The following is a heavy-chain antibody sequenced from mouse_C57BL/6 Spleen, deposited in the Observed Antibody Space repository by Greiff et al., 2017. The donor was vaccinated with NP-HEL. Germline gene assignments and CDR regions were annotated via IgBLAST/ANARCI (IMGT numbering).Heavy chain of an antibody. J-gene: IGHJ4*01. D-gene: IGHD2-4*01. CDR3: ARCDYERDYYAMDY. CDR2: INPSSGYT. CDR1: GYTFTSYT. Sequence: VQLQQSGAELARPGASVKMSCKASGYTFTSYTMHWVKQRPGQGLEWIGYINPSSGYTKYNQKFKDKATLTADKSSSTAYMQLSSLTSEDSAVYYCARCDYERDYYAMDYWGQGTSVTVSS. V-gene: IGHV1-4*01.